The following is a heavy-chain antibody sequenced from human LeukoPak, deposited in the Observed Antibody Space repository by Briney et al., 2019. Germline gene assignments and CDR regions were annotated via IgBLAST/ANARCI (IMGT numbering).Heavy chain of an antibody. CDR1: GFTFSSYA. CDR3: ANLLAVAARTSDY. J-gene: IGHJ4*02. CDR2: ISGSGGST. Sequence: GGSLRLSCAASGFTFSSYAMSWVRQAPGKGLEWVSAISGSGGSTYYADSVKGRFTTSRDNSKNTLYLQMNSLRAEDTAVYYCANLLAVAARTSDYWGQGTLVTVSS. D-gene: IGHD6-19*01. V-gene: IGHV3-23*01.